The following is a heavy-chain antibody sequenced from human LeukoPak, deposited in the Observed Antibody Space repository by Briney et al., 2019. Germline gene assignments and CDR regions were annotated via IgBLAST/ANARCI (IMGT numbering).Heavy chain of an antibody. D-gene: IGHD3-22*01. CDR2: INPSGST. J-gene: IGHJ6*03. Sequence: SETLSLTCAVYGESFSGYHWTWIRQSPGKGLEWIGDINPSGSTYYNPSLKSRLTISVDTSKNQFSLKLRSVTAADTAVYYCARGRHDITMIVVVMTSVSYYLDVWGKGTTVTVS. CDR3: ARGRHDITMIVVVMTSVSYYLDV. V-gene: IGHV4-34*01. CDR1: GESFSGYH.